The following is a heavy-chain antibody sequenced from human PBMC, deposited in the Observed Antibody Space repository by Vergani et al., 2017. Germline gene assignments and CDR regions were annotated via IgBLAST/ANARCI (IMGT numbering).Heavy chain of an antibody. CDR3: ANSVIAGNVGVAYFGMDV. CDR1: GFSFSSFG. J-gene: IGHJ6*02. Sequence: VRLLESGGGVVQPGRSLRLSCAASGFSFSSFGFHWVRQAPGKGLEWVAFIRYDGSSEYYGDSVKGRFTISRDKSQNTVNLQMNSLRTEDTAVYFCANSVIAGNVGVAYFGMDVWGRGTTVTVSS. D-gene: IGHD2/OR15-2a*01. CDR2: IRYDGSSE. V-gene: IGHV3-30*02.